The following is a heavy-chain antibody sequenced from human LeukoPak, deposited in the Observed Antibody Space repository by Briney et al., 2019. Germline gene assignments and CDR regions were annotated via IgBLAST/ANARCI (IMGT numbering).Heavy chain of an antibody. J-gene: IGHJ4*02. V-gene: IGHV3-21*01. CDR3: VRDFLGESGAGCY. CDR1: TFTFSSYT. D-gene: IGHD3-10*01. CDR2: ISPSGNSK. Sequence: GGSLGLSCATSTFTFSSYTMNWVSQAPGKGLEWVSSISPSGNSKYHADSVKGRFTISRDNAENSLYMQMNSLRAEVTGVYYCVRDFLGESGAGCYWGQGTLVTVSS.